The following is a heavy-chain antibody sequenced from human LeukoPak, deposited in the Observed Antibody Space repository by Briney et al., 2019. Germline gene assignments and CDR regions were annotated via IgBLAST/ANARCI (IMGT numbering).Heavy chain of an antibody. CDR3: AKGLEWLLPYYFDY. V-gene: IGHV3-48*01. Sequence: GGSLRLSCAASGFTFSSYSMNWVRQAPGKGLEWVSYISSSSSTIYYADSVKGRFTISRDNSKNTLYLQMNSLRAEDTAVYYCAKGLEWLLPYYFDYWGQGTLVTVSS. D-gene: IGHD3-3*01. CDR1: GFTFSSYS. J-gene: IGHJ4*02. CDR2: ISSSSSTI.